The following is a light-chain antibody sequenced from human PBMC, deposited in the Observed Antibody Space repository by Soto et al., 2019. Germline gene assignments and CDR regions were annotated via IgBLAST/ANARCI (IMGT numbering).Light chain of an antibody. J-gene: IGKJ1*01. CDR1: QIVSSNY. CDR3: QQYGTAPWT. V-gene: IGKV3-20*01. Sequence: EIALTQSPGTLSLSPGERATLSCRATQIVSSNYLAWYQQKPGQAPRLLIYGASSRASGIPDRFSGSGSGTDFTLTISRLEPEDFAVYYCQQYGTAPWTFGQGTKVDIK. CDR2: GAS.